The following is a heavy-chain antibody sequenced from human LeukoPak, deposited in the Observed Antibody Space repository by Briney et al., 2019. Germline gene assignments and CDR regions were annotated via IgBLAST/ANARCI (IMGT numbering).Heavy chain of an antibody. CDR1: GYTFTSYG. CDR3: ASWFSGGNYALGY. V-gene: IGHV1-18*01. J-gene: IGHJ4*02. Sequence: ASVTVSCKASGYTFTSYGISWLRQAPGQGLEWMGWISTYNGNTNYAQKLQDRVTMTTGTSTTTAYMDLRSLRTDDTAIYYCASWFSGGNYALGYWGQGTRVTVSS. CDR2: ISTYNGNT. D-gene: IGHD4-11*01.